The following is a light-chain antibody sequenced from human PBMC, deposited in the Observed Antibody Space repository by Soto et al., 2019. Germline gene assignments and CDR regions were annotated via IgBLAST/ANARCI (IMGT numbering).Light chain of an antibody. CDR3: SSDKSSNTLV. Sequence: QSALTQPAYVSWSPGQSITISCTGTSSDVGAYNYVSWYQQHPGKAPKLMIFEVSDRPSGVSNRFSGSKSGNTASLTISGLQAEDEADYYCSSDKSSNTLVFGGGTKLTVL. V-gene: IGLV2-14*01. J-gene: IGLJ2*01. CDR2: EVS. CDR1: SSDVGAYNY.